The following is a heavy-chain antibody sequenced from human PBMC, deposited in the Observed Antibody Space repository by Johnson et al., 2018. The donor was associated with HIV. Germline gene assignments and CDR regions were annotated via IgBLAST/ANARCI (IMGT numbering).Heavy chain of an antibody. J-gene: IGHJ3*02. D-gene: IGHD3-16*01. Sequence: VQLVESGGDLVQPGGSLRLSCTASGFTVSANYMSWARQAPGKGLEWVSVIYSGGSTYYADSVKGRFTISRDNSKNTLYLQMNSLRAEDTAVYYCARERRPWGPDAFDIWGQGTLVTVSS. CDR3: ARERRPWGPDAFDI. CDR2: IYSGGST. V-gene: IGHV3-66*01. CDR1: GFTVSANY.